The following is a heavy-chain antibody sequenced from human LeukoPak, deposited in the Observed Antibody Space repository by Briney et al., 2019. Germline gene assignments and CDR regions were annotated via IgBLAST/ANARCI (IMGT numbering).Heavy chain of an antibody. CDR3: AKDNPTTYNWFDP. CDR2: IRYDGSNK. D-gene: IGHD1-14*01. V-gene: IGHV3-30*02. Sequence: GGSLRLSCAASGFTFSSYGMHWVRQAPGKGLEWVAFIRYDGSNKYYADSVKGRFTISRDNSKNTLYLQMNSLRAEDTAVYYCAKDNPTTYNWFDPWGQGTLVTASS. CDR1: GFTFSSYG. J-gene: IGHJ5*02.